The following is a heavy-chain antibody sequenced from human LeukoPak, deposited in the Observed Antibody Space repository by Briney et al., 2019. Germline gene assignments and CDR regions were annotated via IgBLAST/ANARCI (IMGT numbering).Heavy chain of an antibody. CDR3: ARRTYCGSDCYSLDY. V-gene: IGHV5-51*01. CDR1: GYRFTTYW. CDR2: IYPRDSDT. Sequence: GESLRISFKGSGYRFTTYWIGWVRPMPGKGLEWMGIIYPRDSDTRYSPSSQGQVTISADKSISTAYLQWSSLKASDTATYYCARRTYCGSDCYSLDYWGQGTLVTVSS. J-gene: IGHJ4*02. D-gene: IGHD2-21*02.